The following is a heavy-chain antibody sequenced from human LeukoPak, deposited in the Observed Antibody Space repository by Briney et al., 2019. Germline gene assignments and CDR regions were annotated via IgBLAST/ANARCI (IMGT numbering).Heavy chain of an antibody. V-gene: IGHV4-59*01. Sequence: SETLSLTCTVSGDSISRYYWSWIRQPPGKGLECIGYIFYSGSTNYNPSLKSRITISVDTSKKQFSLKLSSVTAADTAVYYCARGGVLGQSAFDIWGQGTTVTVSS. CDR2: IFYSGST. CDR3: ARGGVLGQSAFDI. CDR1: GDSISRYY. D-gene: IGHD7-27*01. J-gene: IGHJ3*02.